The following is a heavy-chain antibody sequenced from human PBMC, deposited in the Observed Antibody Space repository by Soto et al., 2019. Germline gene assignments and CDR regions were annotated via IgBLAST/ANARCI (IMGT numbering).Heavy chain of an antibody. Sequence: GESLKISCKGSGYSFTSYWIGWVRQMPGKGLEWMGIIYPGGSDTRYSPSFQGQVTISADKSISTAYLQWSSLKASDTAMYYCARQKRYFDWYRDYYGMDVWGQGTTVTVSS. D-gene: IGHD3-9*01. V-gene: IGHV5-51*01. J-gene: IGHJ6*02. CDR3: ARQKRYFDWYRDYYGMDV. CDR2: IYPGGSDT. CDR1: GYSFTSYW.